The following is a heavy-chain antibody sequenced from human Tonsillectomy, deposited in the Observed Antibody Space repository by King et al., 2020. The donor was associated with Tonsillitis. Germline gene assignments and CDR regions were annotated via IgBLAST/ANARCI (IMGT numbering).Heavy chain of an antibody. CDR1: GYSFTTYW. Sequence: QLVQSGAEVKKPGESLKISCKGSGYSFTTYWIAWVRQMPGKGLEWMGIICPGDSNTRYSPSCQGQVTLSADKSINTAYLQWSSLKASDTAMYYCARTIAAADLDFWGQGTLVTVSS. V-gene: IGHV5-51*01. CDR2: ICPGDSNT. D-gene: IGHD6-13*01. CDR3: ARTIAAADLDF. J-gene: IGHJ4*02.